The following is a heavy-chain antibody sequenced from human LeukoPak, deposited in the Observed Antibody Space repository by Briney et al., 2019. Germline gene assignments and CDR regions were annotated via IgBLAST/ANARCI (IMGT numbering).Heavy chain of an antibody. D-gene: IGHD3-22*01. CDR3: ARDGSASYYYDSSGYSHY. J-gene: IGHJ4*02. CDR2: IYYSGST. Sequence: SETLSLTCAVYGGSFSGYYWSWIRQPPGKGLEWIGSIYYSGSTYYNPSLKSRVTISVDTSKNQFSLKLSSVTAADTAVYYCARDGSASYYYDSSGYSHYWGQGTLVTVSS. V-gene: IGHV4-34*01. CDR1: GGSFSGYY.